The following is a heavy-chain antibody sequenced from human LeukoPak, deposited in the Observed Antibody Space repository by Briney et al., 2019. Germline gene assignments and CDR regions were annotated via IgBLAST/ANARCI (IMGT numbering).Heavy chain of an antibody. V-gene: IGHV3-21*01. CDR1: GSTFSSYA. CDR2: VSSSSTNK. CDR3: ARENFMATSGTTFDI. J-gene: IGHJ3*02. Sequence: PGGSLRLSCAASGSTFSSYAMNWVRQAPGKGLEWVSSVSSSSTNKFYADSVEGRFTISRDDAKNSLYLQMNSLRVEDTAVYYCARENFMATSGTTFDIWGQGTMVSVSS. D-gene: IGHD1-1*01.